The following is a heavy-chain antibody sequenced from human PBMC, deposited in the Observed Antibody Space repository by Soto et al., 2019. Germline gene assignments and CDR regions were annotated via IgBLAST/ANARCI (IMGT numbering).Heavy chain of an antibody. CDR1: GFTFSGNY. D-gene: IGHD2-2*01. CDR2: IYSGGYS. Sequence: LRLSCAASGFTFSGNYMNWVRQVPGKGLEWVSGIYSGGYSYYDDYVKGRLTISSGNSKNTFYHQMLSLRGEDTAVDYCGGDSRWSSSSGDAFDIWGQGTMVTVSS. V-gene: IGHV3-53*01. J-gene: IGHJ3*02. CDR3: GGDSRWSSSSGDAFDI.